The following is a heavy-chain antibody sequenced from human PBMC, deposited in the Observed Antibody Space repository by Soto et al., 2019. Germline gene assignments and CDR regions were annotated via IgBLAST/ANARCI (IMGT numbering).Heavy chain of an antibody. J-gene: IGHJ5*02. Sequence: ASETLSLTCSVSGGSISSFTYYWVWIRHPPGKGLEWIGTVYYNENTYYNPSLKSRVTISVDTSKNQFSLKLSSVTAADTAVYYCARGYCSSTSCYGRPKNWFDPWGQGTLVTVSS. CDR3: ARGYCSSTSCYGRPKNWFDP. V-gene: IGHV4-39*07. CDR2: VYYNENT. D-gene: IGHD2-2*01. CDR1: GGSISSFTYY.